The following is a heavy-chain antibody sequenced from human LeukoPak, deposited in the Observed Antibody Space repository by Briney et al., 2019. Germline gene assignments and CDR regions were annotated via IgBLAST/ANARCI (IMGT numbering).Heavy chain of an antibody. V-gene: IGHV4-61*01. CDR3: ARGIVVVPAANLYYFDY. Sequence: SETLSLTCTVSGGSVSSGSYHWSWIRQPPGKGLEWIGYIYYSGSTNYNPSLKSRVTISVDTSKNQFSLKLSSVTAADTAVYYCARGIVVVPAANLYYFDYWGQGTLVTVSS. J-gene: IGHJ4*02. D-gene: IGHD2-2*01. CDR1: GGSVSSGSYH. CDR2: IYYSGST.